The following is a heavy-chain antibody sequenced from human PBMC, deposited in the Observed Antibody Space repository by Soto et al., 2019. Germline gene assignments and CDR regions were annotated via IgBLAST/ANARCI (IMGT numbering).Heavy chain of an antibody. D-gene: IGHD2-2*01. Sequence: PXETLSLTCTVSGCSISSYYCSWIRQPAGKGLDWIGRIYTSGSTNYNPSLKSRVTMSVDTSKNQFSLKLSSVTAADTAVYYCARGFGGYCSSTSCYRGYGMDVWGQGTTVTVSS. CDR3: ARGFGGYCSSTSCYRGYGMDV. J-gene: IGHJ6*02. V-gene: IGHV4-4*07. CDR1: GCSISSYY. CDR2: IYTSGST.